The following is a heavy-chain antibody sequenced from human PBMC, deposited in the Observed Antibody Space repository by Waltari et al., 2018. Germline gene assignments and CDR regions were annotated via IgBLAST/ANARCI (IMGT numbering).Heavy chain of an antibody. CDR2: SNSEGSST. J-gene: IGHJ2*01. V-gene: IGHV3-74*01. CDR3: ARGARRTTVTTGWWYFDL. Sequence: EVQLVESGGGLVQPGGSLRLSCAASGFTYSMYWMHWVRQAPGKGLVWVSRSNSEGSSTSYADAGKGRFTSSEDNAKNTVYLQMNSLRAEDTAIYYCARGARRTTVTTGWWYFDLWGRGTLVTVSS. CDR1: GFTYSMYW. D-gene: IGHD4-17*01.